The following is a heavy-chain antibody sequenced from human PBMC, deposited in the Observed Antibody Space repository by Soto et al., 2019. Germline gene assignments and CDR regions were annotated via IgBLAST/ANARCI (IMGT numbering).Heavy chain of an antibody. Sequence: EVQLVESGGSVVRPGGSLRLSCVVSGFTFDDYGMNWVRQAPGKGLEWVSGINWNGGSTGYADSVKGRFTISRDNAKNSLFLQMNNLRAEDTALYYCVRGEWDVDYWGQGTLVTVSS. J-gene: IGHJ4*02. D-gene: IGHD3-10*01. CDR2: INWNGGST. V-gene: IGHV3-20*04. CDR1: GFTFDDYG. CDR3: VRGEWDVDY.